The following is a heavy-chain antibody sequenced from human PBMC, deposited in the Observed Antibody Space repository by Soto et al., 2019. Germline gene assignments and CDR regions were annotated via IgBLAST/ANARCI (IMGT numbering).Heavy chain of an antibody. Sequence: GGSLRLSCAASGSTFSSYGMHWVRQAPGKGLEWVAVIWYDGSNKYYADSVKGRFTISRGNSKNTLYLQMNSLRAEDTAVYYCASRYSYGQEAFDIWGQGTMVTVSS. CDR3: ASRYSYGQEAFDI. CDR2: IWYDGSNK. D-gene: IGHD5-18*01. V-gene: IGHV3-33*01. J-gene: IGHJ3*02. CDR1: GSTFSSYG.